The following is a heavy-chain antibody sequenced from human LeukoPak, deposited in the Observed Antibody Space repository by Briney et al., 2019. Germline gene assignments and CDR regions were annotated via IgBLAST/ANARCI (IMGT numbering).Heavy chain of an antibody. D-gene: IGHD3-9*01. V-gene: IGHV1-18*04. CDR1: GYTFTSYG. CDR2: ISAYNGNT. J-gene: IGHJ6*04. Sequence: GASVKVSCKASGYTFTSYGISWVRQAPGQGLEWMGWISAYNGNTNYAQKLQGRVTMTTDTSTSTAYMELRSLRSDDTAVYYCASSVILTGYYTDYYYGMDAWGKGTTVTVSS. CDR3: ASSVILTGYYTDYYYGMDA.